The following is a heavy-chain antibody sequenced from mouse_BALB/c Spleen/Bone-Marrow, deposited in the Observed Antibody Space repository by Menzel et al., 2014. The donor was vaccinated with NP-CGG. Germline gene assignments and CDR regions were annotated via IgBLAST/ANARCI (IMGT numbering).Heavy chain of an antibody. J-gene: IGHJ2*01. V-gene: IGHV1-9*01. CDR3: ARFYYGNPTGYFDY. Sequence: QVQLQQPGAELMKPGASMKISCKATGYTFSSYWIEWVKQRPGHGLEWIGEILPGSGSTNYNEQFKGKATFTVDASSSTAYMELSSLTSEDSAVYYCARFYYGNPTGYFDYWGQGTTLTVSS. CDR2: ILPGSGST. CDR1: GYTFSSYW. D-gene: IGHD2-1*01.